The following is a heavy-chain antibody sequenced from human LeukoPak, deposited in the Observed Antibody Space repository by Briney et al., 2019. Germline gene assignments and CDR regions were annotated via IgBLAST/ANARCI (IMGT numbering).Heavy chain of an antibody. CDR2: IRRKGYGGTT. V-gene: IGHV3-49*04. Sequence: GGSPRLSCTTSGFTFGDYAMSWVRQAPGKGLEWVGFIRRKGYGGTTEYAASVKGRFTISRDDSKSIAYLQMNTLKTEDTAVYYCAREAEMTTIYYFDYWGQGTLVTVSS. CDR1: GFTFGDYA. D-gene: IGHD5-24*01. CDR3: AREAEMTTIYYFDY. J-gene: IGHJ4*02.